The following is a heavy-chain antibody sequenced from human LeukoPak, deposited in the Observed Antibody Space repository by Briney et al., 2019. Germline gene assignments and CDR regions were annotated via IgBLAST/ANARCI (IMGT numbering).Heavy chain of an antibody. Sequence: SETLSLTCTVSGASICSSYLSWLRQPPRKRLEWIGYIYYNGNTNSNPSLKSRVTISVDKSKNQFSLKLSSVTAADTAVYYCVRGNYDDRGYSNAFDLWGQGAMVTVSS. CDR3: VRGNYDDRGYSNAFDL. V-gene: IGHV4-59*01. CDR2: IYYNGNT. J-gene: IGHJ3*01. CDR1: GASICSSY. D-gene: IGHD3-22*01.